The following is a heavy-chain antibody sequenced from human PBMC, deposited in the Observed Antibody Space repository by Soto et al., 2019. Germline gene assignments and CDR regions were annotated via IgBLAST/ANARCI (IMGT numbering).Heavy chain of an antibody. CDR3: ARHLGGNHYYCGMDV. D-gene: IGHD3-16*01. CDR2: IIPIFGTA. CDR1: GGTFSSYA. Sequence: QVQLVQSGAEVKKPGSSVKVSCKASGGTFSSYAISWVRQAPGQGLEWMGGIIPIFGTADYAQKFQGRVTITANDFTSTAYMELSSLRSEDTAVYYCARHLGGNHYYCGMDVWGQGTTVTVSS. V-gene: IGHV1-69*12. J-gene: IGHJ6*02.